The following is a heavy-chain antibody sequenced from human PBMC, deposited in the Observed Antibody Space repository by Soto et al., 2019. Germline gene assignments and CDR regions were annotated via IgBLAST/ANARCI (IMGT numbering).Heavy chain of an antibody. Sequence: GGSLRLSCAASGFTFSSYAMSWVRQAPGKGLEWVSAISGSGGSTYYADSVKGRFTISRDNSKNTLYLQMNSLRAEDTAVYYCAGLEMATIGIDYWGQGTLVTVSS. CDR1: GFTFSSYA. D-gene: IGHD5-12*01. V-gene: IGHV3-23*01. J-gene: IGHJ4*02. CDR2: ISGSGGST. CDR3: AGLEMATIGIDY.